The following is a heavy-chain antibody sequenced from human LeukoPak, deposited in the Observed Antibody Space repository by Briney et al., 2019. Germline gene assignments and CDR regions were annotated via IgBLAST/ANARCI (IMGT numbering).Heavy chain of an antibody. V-gene: IGHV3-48*04. CDR3: ARQFRAKYNALDL. D-gene: IGHD1-1*01. J-gene: IGHJ5*02. Sequence: GGSLRLSCAASGITFRDYGMNWVRQAPGKGLEWFSFISGSRSIISYADSVKGRFTISRDNAKNSLYLQMNSLRADDTAVYYCARQFRAKYNALDLWGQGTLVTVSS. CDR2: ISGSRSII. CDR1: GITFRDYG.